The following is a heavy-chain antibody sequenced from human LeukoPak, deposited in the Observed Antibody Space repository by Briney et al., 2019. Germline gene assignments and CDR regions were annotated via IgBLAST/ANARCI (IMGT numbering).Heavy chain of an antibody. CDR2: IYYSGST. V-gene: IGHV4-31*03. J-gene: IGHJ3*02. Sequence: SETLSLTCTVSGGSIGSGGYYWSWIRQHPGKGLEWIGYIYYSGSTYYNPSLKSRVTISVDTSKNQFSLKLSSVTAADTAVYYCARAGPDAFDIWGQGTMVTVSS. CDR3: ARAGPDAFDI. CDR1: GGSIGSGGYY.